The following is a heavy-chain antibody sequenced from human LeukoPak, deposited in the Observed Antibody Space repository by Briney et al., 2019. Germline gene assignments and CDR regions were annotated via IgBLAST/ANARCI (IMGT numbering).Heavy chain of an antibody. CDR1: GYPFSAHH. V-gene: IGHV1-2*02. Sequence: ASVKVSCKASGYPFSAHHIHWVRQVPGQGLEWMGWIIPDGRDTKYAEKFQGRMTMTVDTSIDTAYMELHSLTSDDTAVYYCSGRYGPGPVWGQGTLVIVSS. CDR3: SGRYGPGPV. CDR2: IIPDGRDT. D-gene: IGHD3-10*01. J-gene: IGHJ4*02.